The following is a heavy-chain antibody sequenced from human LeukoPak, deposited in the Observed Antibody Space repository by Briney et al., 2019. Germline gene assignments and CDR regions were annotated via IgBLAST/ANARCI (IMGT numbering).Heavy chain of an antibody. CDR2: ISSSSSTI. Sequence: GGSLRLSCAASGFTFSSYSMNWVRQAPGKGLEWVSYISSSSSTIYYADSVKGRFTISRDNSKNTLYLQMNSLRAEDTAVYYCARDRRSRGYSYFDYWGQGTLVTVSS. D-gene: IGHD5-18*01. V-gene: IGHV3-48*01. J-gene: IGHJ4*02. CDR3: ARDRRSRGYSYFDY. CDR1: GFTFSSYS.